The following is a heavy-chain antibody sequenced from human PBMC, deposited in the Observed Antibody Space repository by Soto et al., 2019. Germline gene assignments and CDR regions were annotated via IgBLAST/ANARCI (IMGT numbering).Heavy chain of an antibody. CDR1: GYTFTSYD. J-gene: IGHJ4*02. CDR3: ATDLLVSYGDLDY. V-gene: IGHV1-24*01. CDR2: FDPEDGET. Sequence: ASVKVSCKASGYTFTSYDINWVRQATGQGLEWMGGFDPEDGETIYAQKFQGRVTMTEDTSTDTAYMELSSLRSEDTAVYYCATDLLVSYGDLDYWGQGTLVTVSS. D-gene: IGHD4-17*01.